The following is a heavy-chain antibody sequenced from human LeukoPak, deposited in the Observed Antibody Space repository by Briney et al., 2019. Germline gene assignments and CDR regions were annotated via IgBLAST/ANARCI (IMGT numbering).Heavy chain of an antibody. V-gene: IGHV4-39*07. CDR3: ASALKVVPGIAAGYYYYYMDV. D-gene: IGHD6-13*01. CDR1: GGSISSSSYY. CDR2: IYYSGST. Sequence: PSETLSLTCTVSGGSISSSSYYWGWIRQPPGKGLEWIGSIYYSGSTYYNPSLKSRVTISVDTSKNQFSLKLSSVTAADTAVYYCASALKVVPGIAAGYYYYYMDVWGKGTTVTISS. J-gene: IGHJ6*03.